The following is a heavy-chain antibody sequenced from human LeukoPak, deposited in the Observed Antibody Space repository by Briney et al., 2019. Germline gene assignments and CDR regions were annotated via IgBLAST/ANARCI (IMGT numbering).Heavy chain of an antibody. V-gene: IGHV3-7*03. D-gene: IGHD4-17*01. J-gene: IGHJ4*02. Sequence: PGGSLRLSCAASGFTFSGFWMSWVRQAPGKGLEWVANINEDGREEHYVDSVKGRFTISRDNSKNTLYLQMNSLRAEDTAVYYCAISPTVTTDYWGQGTLVTVSP. CDR3: AISPTVTTDY. CDR1: GFTFSGFW. CDR2: INEDGREE.